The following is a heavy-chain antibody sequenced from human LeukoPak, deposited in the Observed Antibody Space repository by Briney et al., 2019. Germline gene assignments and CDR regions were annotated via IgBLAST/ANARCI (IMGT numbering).Heavy chain of an antibody. CDR2: INTNTGNP. J-gene: IGHJ6*03. V-gene: IGHV7-4-1*02. Sequence: ASVKVSCKASGYSFTGHYMHWVRQAPGQGLEWMGWINTNTGNPTYAQGFTGRFVFSLDAPVSTAYLQISSLKAEDTAVYYCARDQSSSWSHYYYMDVWGKGTTVTVSS. D-gene: IGHD6-13*01. CDR3: ARDQSSSWSHYYYMDV. CDR1: GYSFTGHY.